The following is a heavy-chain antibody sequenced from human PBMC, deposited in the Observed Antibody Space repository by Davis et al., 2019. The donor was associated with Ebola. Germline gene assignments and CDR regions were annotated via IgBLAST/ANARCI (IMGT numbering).Heavy chain of an antibody. J-gene: IGHJ4*02. CDR1: GFTVSTNS. D-gene: IGHD4-17*01. CDR3: ARGSTTVTTPLDY. V-gene: IGHV3-53*01. CDR2: IYSGGAT. Sequence: GESLKISCAASGFTVSTNSMSWVRQAPGKGLEWVSVIYSGGATSYADSVKGRVTISRDNAKNTLYLQMNSLRAEDTAVYYCARGSTTVTTPLDYWGQGTLVTVSS.